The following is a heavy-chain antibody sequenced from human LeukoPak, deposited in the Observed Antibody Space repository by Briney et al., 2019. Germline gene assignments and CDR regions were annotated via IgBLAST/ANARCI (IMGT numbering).Heavy chain of an antibody. J-gene: IGHJ4*02. CDR1: GFTVSSNY. CDR2: IYSGGST. Sequence: GGSLRLSCAAFGFTVSSNYMSWVRQAPGKGLEWVSVIYSGGSTYYADSVKGRFTISKDNSKNTLYLQMNSLRAEDTAVYYCARANVAVAGTLFDNWGQGTLVTVSS. D-gene: IGHD6-19*01. V-gene: IGHV3-53*01. CDR3: ARANVAVAGTLFDN.